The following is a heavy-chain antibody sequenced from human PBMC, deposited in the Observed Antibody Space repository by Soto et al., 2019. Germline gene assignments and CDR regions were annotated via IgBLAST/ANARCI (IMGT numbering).Heavy chain of an antibody. CDR3: ARVHSSGWYVEPYDA. D-gene: IGHD6-19*01. V-gene: IGHV3-9*01. CDR1: GFKFDDYA. Sequence: EVQLVESGGNLARPGESLRLSCTASGFKFDDYAFHWVRQAPGKDPEWVSGINWNGAYSGYADSVKGRFTISRDNAGNSVYLQMDTLRPEDTALYYCARVHSSGWYVEPYDAWGQGTMVTVSS. CDR2: INWNGAYS. J-gene: IGHJ3*01.